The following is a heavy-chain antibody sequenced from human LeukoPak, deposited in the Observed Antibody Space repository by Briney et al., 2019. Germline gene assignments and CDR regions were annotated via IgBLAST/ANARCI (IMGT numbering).Heavy chain of an antibody. V-gene: IGHV3-23*01. CDR1: GFTFSSYA. Sequence: PGGSLRLSCAASGFTFSSYAMSWVRQAPGKGLEWVAAISGGGGSTYYADTVKGRFTISRENSKNTLYVQMNSLRGEDTAVYYCAKDVATMTVGDWGQGTLVTVSS. CDR3: AKDVATMTVGD. J-gene: IGHJ4*02. D-gene: IGHD3-22*01. CDR2: ISGGGGST.